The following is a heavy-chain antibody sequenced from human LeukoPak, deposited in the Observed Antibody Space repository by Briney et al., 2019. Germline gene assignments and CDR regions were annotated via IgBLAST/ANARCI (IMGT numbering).Heavy chain of an antibody. V-gene: IGHV4-59*01. CDR3: ARVYAVPGATPPDY. CDR1: AGSINGYY. CDR2: IYYSGST. D-gene: IGHD1-26*01. Sequence: SETLSLTCTVSAGSINGYYWSWTRQPPGKGLEWIGYIYYSGSTNYNPALKSRVTISLDRSKYQFSLKLSSVTAADTAVYYCARVYAVPGATPPDYWGQGTLVTVSS. J-gene: IGHJ4*02.